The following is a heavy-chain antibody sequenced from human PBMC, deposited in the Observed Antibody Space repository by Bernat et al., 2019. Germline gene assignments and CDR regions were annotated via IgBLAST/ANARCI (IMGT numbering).Heavy chain of an antibody. J-gene: IGHJ4*02. CDR1: GFTFSNYW. D-gene: IGHD3-10*01. CDR2: IATDGSRT. V-gene: IGHV3-74*01. CDR3: VREWGSFYGSGTYSYYFDY. Sequence: EVQVVESGGGLVQPGGSLRLSCAASGFTFSNYWMHWVRQAPGKGLVWVSRIATDGSRTNYADCVKGRFTISRDNSKNTLYLQMNSLSTEDTAVYYCVREWGSFYGSGTYSYYFDYWGQGTLVTVSS.